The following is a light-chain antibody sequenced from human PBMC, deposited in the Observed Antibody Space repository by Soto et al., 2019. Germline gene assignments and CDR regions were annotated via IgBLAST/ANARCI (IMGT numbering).Light chain of an antibody. V-gene: IGKV3-11*01. CDR2: DAS. CDR1: QTVRNNY. Sequence: EFVLTQSPGTLSLSPGERATLSCRSSQTVRNNYLAWYQQKPGQAPRLMIYDASNRATGIPARFSGSGSGTDFTLTISSLEPEDFAVYYCQQRSNWPITLGQGTRLEIK. CDR3: QQRSNWPIT. J-gene: IGKJ5*01.